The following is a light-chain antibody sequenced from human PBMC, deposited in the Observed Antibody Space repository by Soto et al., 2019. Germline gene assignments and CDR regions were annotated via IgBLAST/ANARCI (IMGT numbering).Light chain of an antibody. V-gene: IGLV2-14*03. J-gene: IGLJ1*01. CDR3: MSYTSSSPFYV. Sequence: QSALTQPASVSGSPGQSITISCTGISSDVGGYTYVSWYQQHPGKAPKLMIYDVSNRPSGVSDRFSGSKSGNTASLTISGLQAEDEADYYCMSYTSSSPFYVVGTGTKLTVL. CDR2: DVS. CDR1: SSDVGGYTY.